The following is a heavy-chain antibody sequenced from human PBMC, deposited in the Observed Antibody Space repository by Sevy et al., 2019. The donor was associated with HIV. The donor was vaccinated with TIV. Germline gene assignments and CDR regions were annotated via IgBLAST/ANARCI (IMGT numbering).Heavy chain of an antibody. Sequence: GGSLRLSCTDSGLTFSNYWMHWVRQAPGKGLEWVASIKKDGCQKDYVDSVKGRFIISRDNAKSSVYLQMNSLRDEDAAVYYCFGGTNWGQGTLVTVSS. D-gene: IGHD3-16*01. CDR3: FGGTN. CDR1: GLTFSNYW. CDR2: IKKDGCQK. V-gene: IGHV3-7*03. J-gene: IGHJ4*02.